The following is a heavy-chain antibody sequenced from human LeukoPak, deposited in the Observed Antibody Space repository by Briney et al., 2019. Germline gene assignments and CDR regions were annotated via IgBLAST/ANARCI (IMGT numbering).Heavy chain of an antibody. Sequence: SETLSLTCSVSGGSISSSSHYWGWIRQPPGKGLEWIGSIYYSGDTYYNSSLKSRVTISVDTSKNQFSLKLSSVTAADTAVYYCARLSCSSITCYFPNAFDIWGQGTMVTVSS. CDR2: IYYSGDT. D-gene: IGHD2-2*01. V-gene: IGHV4-39*01. CDR1: GGSISSSSHY. CDR3: ARLSCSSITCYFPNAFDI. J-gene: IGHJ3*02.